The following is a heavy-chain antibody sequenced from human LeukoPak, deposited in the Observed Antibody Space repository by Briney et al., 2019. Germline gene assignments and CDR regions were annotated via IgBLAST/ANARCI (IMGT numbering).Heavy chain of an antibody. Sequence: SETLSLTCTVSGGSISSGDYYWSWIRQPPGKGLEGIGDIYYSGSTYSHPSLKSRVTISSHTSKNHFSLKLSSVTAADTAVYYCAREGRFYSSGSYHDAFDIWGQGTMVTVSS. CDR1: GGSISSGDYY. CDR3: AREGRFYSSGSYHDAFDI. CDR2: IYYSGST. D-gene: IGHD3-10*01. J-gene: IGHJ3*02. V-gene: IGHV4-30-4*01.